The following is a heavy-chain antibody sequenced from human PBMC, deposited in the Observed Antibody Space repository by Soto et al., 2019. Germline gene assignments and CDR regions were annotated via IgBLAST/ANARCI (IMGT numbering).Heavy chain of an antibody. CDR3: TGITWFRGMDV. D-gene: IGHD3-10*01. CDR2: TYYKSKWNN. J-gene: IGHJ6*02. CDR1: GDSVSSNSAG. V-gene: IGHV6-1*01. Sequence: SQTLSLPCVISGDSVSSNSAGWNWIRQSPSRGLEWLGRTYYKSKWNNDYALSVKSRITINPDTSKNQFSLHLYSVTPEDTAVYYCTGITWFRGMDVWGQGTTVTVSS.